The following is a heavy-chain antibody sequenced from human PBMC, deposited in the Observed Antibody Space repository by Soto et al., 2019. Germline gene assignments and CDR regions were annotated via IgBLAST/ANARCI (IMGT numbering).Heavy chain of an antibody. D-gene: IGHD6-19*01. CDR3: ARGKGLQWLAREYYFDY. CDR2: INPNSGGT. J-gene: IGHJ4*02. CDR1: GYTFTGYY. Sequence: QVQLVQSGAEVKKPGASVKVSCKASGYTFTGYYMHWVRQAPGQGLEWMGWINPNSGGTNYAQKFQGWVTMTRDTSISTAYMELSRLRSDDTAVYYCARGKGLQWLAREYYFDYWGQGTLVTVSS. V-gene: IGHV1-2*04.